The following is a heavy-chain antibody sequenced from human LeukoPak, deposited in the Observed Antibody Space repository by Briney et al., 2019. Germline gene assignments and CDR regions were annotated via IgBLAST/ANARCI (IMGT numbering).Heavy chain of an antibody. J-gene: IGHJ6*02. D-gene: IGHD3-3*01. CDR3: ARLVTFYDFWSGYYLDYGMDV. CDR1: GGFISSFY. V-gene: IGHV4-59*08. CDR2: IYYSGST. Sequence: PSETLSLTCTVSGGFISSFYWRWIRQPPGRGLEWIGYIYYSGSTNYNPSLKSRVTISVDTSKNQFSLKLSSVTAADTAVYYCARLVTFYDFWSGYYLDYGMDVWGQGTTVTVSS.